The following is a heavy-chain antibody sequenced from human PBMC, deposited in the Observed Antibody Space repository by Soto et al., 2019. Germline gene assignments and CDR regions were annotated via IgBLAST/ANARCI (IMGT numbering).Heavy chain of an antibody. Sequence: SQTLSLTCAISGDSVSSNSAAWNWIRQSPSRGLEWLGRTYYRSKWYNDYAVSVKSRITINPDTSKNQFSLQLNSVTPEDTAVYYCAREVVLYYGSGSYYSYYYYYGMDVWGQGTTVTVSS. D-gene: IGHD3-10*01. CDR3: AREVVLYYGSGSYYSYYYYYGMDV. CDR1: GDSVSSNSAA. J-gene: IGHJ6*02. V-gene: IGHV6-1*01. CDR2: TYYRSKWYN.